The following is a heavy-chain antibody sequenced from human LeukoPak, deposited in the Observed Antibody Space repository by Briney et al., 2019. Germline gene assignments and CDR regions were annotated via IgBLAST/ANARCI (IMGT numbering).Heavy chain of an antibody. J-gene: IGHJ4*02. Sequence: ASVKVSCKASGYTFTSYYMHWVRQAPGQGLEWMGIINPSGGSTSYAQKFQGRVTMTRDTSTSTVYMELSSLRSEDTAVYYCAGDGAWHVEMATAEPTYYFDYWGQGTLVTVSS. CDR1: GYTFTSYY. CDR2: INPSGGST. D-gene: IGHD5-24*01. V-gene: IGHV1-46*01. CDR3: AGDGAWHVEMATAEPTYYFDY.